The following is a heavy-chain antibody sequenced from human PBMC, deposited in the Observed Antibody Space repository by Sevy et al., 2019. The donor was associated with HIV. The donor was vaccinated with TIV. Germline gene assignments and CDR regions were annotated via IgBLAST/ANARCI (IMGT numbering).Heavy chain of an antibody. CDR1: GFTFSNYW. V-gene: IGHV3-7*03. CDR3: ARDCNSASCLWGLDV. D-gene: IGHD2-2*01. CDR2: IKRDGSEK. Sequence: GWSLRLSCAASGFTFSNYWMTWVRQAPGKGLEWVANIKRDGSEKYYVDSVKGRFTISRDNAKNSLYLQMNSLRAEDTALYYCARDCNSASCLWGLDVWGQGTTVTVSS. J-gene: IGHJ6*02.